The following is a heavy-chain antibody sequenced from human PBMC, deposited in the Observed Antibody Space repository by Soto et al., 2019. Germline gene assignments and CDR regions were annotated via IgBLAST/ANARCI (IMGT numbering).Heavy chain of an antibody. J-gene: IGHJ4*02. CDR3: ARSGPTIITMIAH. D-gene: IGHD3-22*01. CDR1: GFPFSSYW. V-gene: IGHV3-74*01. CDR2: INSDGSST. Sequence: EVQLVESGGGLVQPGGSLRLSCAASGFPFSSYWMYWVRQAPGKGLVWVSRINSDGSSTSYADSVKGRFTISRDNAKNTLYLQMNSLRAEDTAVYYCARSGPTIITMIAHWGQGTLVTVSS.